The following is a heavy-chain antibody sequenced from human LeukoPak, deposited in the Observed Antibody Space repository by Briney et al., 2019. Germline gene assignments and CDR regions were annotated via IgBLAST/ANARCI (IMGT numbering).Heavy chain of an antibody. CDR1: GFTFSSYA. CDR3: AKGFMSSGWYFDY. D-gene: IGHD6-19*01. Sequence: PGGPLRLSCAASGFTFSSYAMSWVRQAPGKGLEWVSAISGSGGSTYYADSVKGRFTISRDNSKNTLYLQMNSLRAEDTAVYYCAKGFMSSGWYFDYWGQGTLVTVSS. CDR2: ISGSGGST. V-gene: IGHV3-23*01. J-gene: IGHJ4*02.